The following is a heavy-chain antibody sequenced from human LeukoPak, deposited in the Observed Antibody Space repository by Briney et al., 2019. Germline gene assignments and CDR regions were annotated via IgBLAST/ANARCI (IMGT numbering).Heavy chain of an antibody. CDR3: ARDRGFYCGGDCYSAWYFDL. CDR2: INPNSGGT. V-gene: IGHV1-2*02. CDR1: GYTFTGYY. J-gene: IGHJ2*01. D-gene: IGHD2-21*02. Sequence: ASVKVSCKASGYTFTGYYMHWVRQAPGQGLEGMGWINPNSGGTNYAQKFQGRVTMTRDTSISTAYMELSRLRSDDTAVYYCARDRGFYCGGDCYSAWYFDLWGRGTLVTVSS.